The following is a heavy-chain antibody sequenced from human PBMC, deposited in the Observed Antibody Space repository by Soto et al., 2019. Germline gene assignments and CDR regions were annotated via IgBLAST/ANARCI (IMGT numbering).Heavy chain of an antibody. CDR3: AREGAEDWPLDY. Sequence: QITLKESGPTLVRPTQTLTLTCAFSGFSLSTSGVGVGWIRQPPGKALEWLAVIYWDDSKHYSPSLRSRLTITKDTSKNQVVLTMTNMDPMDKGTYYCAREGAEDWPLDYWGQGTLVTVSS. D-gene: IGHD3-9*01. J-gene: IGHJ4*02. CDR2: IYWDDSK. CDR1: GFSLSTSGVG. V-gene: IGHV2-5*02.